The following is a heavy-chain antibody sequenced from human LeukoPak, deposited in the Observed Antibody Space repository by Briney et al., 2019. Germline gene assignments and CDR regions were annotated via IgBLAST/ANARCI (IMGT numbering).Heavy chain of an antibody. CDR2: MNPNSGNT. D-gene: IGHD6-19*01. CDR1: GYTFTSYD. J-gene: IGHJ6*02. Sequence: ASVKVSCKASGYTFTSYDINWVRQATGQGLEWMGWMNPNSGNTGYAQKFQGRVTITADKSTSTAYMELSSLRSEDTAVYYCARDSFRIAVAGDYYYYGMDVWGQGTTVTVSS. CDR3: ARDSFRIAVAGDYYYYGMDV. V-gene: IGHV1-8*01.